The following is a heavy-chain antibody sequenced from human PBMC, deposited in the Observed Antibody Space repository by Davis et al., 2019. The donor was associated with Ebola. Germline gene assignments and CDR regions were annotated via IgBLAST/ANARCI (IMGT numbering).Heavy chain of an antibody. D-gene: IGHD2-2*01. Sequence: PGGSLRLSCASSGLTFSNAWMNWVRQAPGKGLEWVGRIKSTTDGGTTDYAAPVKGRFTISRDDSKNTLYLQMNSLKSEDTAVYYGVEGYCGSINCRRNYYYYVDGWGKGTTVTVSS. V-gene: IGHV3-15*01. CDR1: GLTFSNAW. J-gene: IGHJ6*03. CDR3: VEGYCGSINCRRNYYYYVDG. CDR2: IKSTTDGGTT.